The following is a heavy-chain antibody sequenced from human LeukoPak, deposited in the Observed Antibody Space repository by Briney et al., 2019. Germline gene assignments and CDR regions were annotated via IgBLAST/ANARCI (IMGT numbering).Heavy chain of an antibody. Sequence: SVKVSCKASGGTFSSYAISWVRQAPGQGLEWMGRIIPILGIANYAQKFQGRVTMTRDTSTSTVYMELSSLRSEDTAVYYCAREWAGLQTGLFKDWGQGTLVTVSS. D-gene: IGHD5-24*01. CDR1: GGTFSSYA. CDR3: AREWAGLQTGLFKD. V-gene: IGHV1-69*04. CDR2: IIPILGIA. J-gene: IGHJ4*02.